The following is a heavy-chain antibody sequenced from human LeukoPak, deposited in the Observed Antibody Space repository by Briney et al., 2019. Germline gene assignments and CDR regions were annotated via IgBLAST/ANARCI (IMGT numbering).Heavy chain of an antibody. Sequence: PGGSLRLSCAGSGFTFSNYAMSWVRQAPGKGLEWVSVISGNGDTTYYADSVKGRSTISRDNSKNTLYLQMNSLRAEDTAIYSCAKDYRGSGYFFDVWGQGTMVAVSS. CDR1: GFTFSNYA. CDR2: ISGNGDTT. V-gene: IGHV3-23*01. CDR3: AKDYRGSGYFFDV. J-gene: IGHJ3*01. D-gene: IGHD3-3*01.